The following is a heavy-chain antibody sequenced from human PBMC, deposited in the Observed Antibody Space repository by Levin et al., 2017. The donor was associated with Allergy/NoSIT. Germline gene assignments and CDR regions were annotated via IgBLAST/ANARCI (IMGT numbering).Heavy chain of an antibody. Sequence: GGSLRLSCAASGFTFDDYTMHWVRQGPGKGLEWVSLISRDGGHTYYADSVKGRFTISRDNRKNSLNLQMDSLRSEDTALYYCARDSGSSGGNYYYYGMDVWGRGTTVTVSS. D-gene: IGHD1-26*01. CDR2: ISRDGGHT. J-gene: IGHJ6*02. V-gene: IGHV3-43*01. CDR3: ARDSGSSGGNYYYYGMDV. CDR1: GFTFDDYT.